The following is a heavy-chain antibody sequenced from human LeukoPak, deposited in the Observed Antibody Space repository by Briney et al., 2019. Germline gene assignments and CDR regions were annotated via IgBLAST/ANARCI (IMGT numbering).Heavy chain of an antibody. D-gene: IGHD4-17*01. J-gene: IGHJ3*02. V-gene: IGHV3-7*01. Sequence: GGSLRLSCAASGFTFSSYWMSWVRQAPGKGLEWVANIKQDGSEKYYVDSVKGRFTISRDNAKDSLYLQMNSLRAEDTAVYYCARGNRGTVTTDDAFDIWGQGTMVTVSS. CDR2: IKQDGSEK. CDR3: ARGNRGTVTTDDAFDI. CDR1: GFTFSSYW.